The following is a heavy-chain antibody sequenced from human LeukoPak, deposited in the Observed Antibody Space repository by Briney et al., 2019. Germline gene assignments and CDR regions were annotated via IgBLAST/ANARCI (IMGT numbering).Heavy chain of an antibody. V-gene: IGHV4-59*01. J-gene: IGHJ4*02. CDR2: IYYSGST. CDR1: GGPISSYY. CDR3: AATSSGYDLDY. Sequence: SETLSLTCTVSGGPISSYYWSWIRQPPGKGPEWIGYIYYSGSTNYNPSLKSRVTISVDTSKNQFSLKLSSVTAADTAVYYCAATSSGYDLDYWGQGTLVTVSS. D-gene: IGHD5-12*01.